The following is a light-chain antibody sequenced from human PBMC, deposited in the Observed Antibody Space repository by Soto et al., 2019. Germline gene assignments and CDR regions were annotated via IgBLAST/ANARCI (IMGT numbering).Light chain of an antibody. CDR2: DAS. V-gene: IGKV1-5*01. CDR1: QSISSL. Sequence: DIQMTQSPSTLSASVADRVTITCRASQSISSLLAWYQQKPGKAPKLLIYDASSLESGVPSRFRGSVSGTEFTLTISSLQPDDFATYYCQQYNSYRGTFGQGTKVHIK. CDR3: QQYNSYRGT. J-gene: IGKJ1*01.